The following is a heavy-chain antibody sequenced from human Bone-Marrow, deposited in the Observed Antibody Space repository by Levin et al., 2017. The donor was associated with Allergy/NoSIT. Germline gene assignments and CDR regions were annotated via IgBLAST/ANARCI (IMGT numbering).Heavy chain of an antibody. J-gene: IGHJ4*02. Sequence: GGSLRLSCVASGFTFSGQAMHWVRQAPGKGLEWVAATSHDEGNKYYADSVKGRFTISRDNSKNTLFLQMNSLRAEDTAVYYCATDPGVAVAANKWYFAYWGQGTLVTVSS. CDR3: ATDPGVAVAANKWYFAY. CDR1: GFTFSGQA. V-gene: IGHV3-30-3*01. CDR2: TSHDEGNK. D-gene: IGHD6-19*01.